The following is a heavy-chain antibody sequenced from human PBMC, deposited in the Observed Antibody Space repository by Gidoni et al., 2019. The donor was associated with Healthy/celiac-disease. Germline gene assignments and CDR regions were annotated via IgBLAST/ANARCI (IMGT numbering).Heavy chain of an antibody. D-gene: IGHD2-2*01. Sequence: QVQLVQSGAEVKKPGSSVKVSCKASGGTFSSYAISWVRQAPGQGLEWMGRIIPILGIANYAQKFQGRVTITADKSTSTAYMELSSLRSEDTAVYYCAQDIVVVPAAIPRMDVWGQGTTVTVSS. CDR1: GGTFSSYA. J-gene: IGHJ6*02. CDR2: IIPILGIA. CDR3: AQDIVVVPAAIPRMDV. V-gene: IGHV1-69*04.